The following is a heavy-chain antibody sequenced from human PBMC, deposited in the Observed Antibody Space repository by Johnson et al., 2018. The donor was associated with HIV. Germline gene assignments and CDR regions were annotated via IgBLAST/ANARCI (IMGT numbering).Heavy chain of an antibody. V-gene: IGHV3-53*01. CDR2: IYSGGST. Sequence: VQLVESGGGLIQPGGSLRLSCAASGFTVSSNYMSWVRQAPGKGLAWVSVIYSGGSTYYADSVKGRFTISRDNSKNTLYLQMNSLRAEDTAVYYCAGGRDGYNFGAFDIWGQGTMVTVSS. CDR3: AGGRDGYNFGAFDI. D-gene: IGHD5-24*01. J-gene: IGHJ3*02. CDR1: GFTVSSNY.